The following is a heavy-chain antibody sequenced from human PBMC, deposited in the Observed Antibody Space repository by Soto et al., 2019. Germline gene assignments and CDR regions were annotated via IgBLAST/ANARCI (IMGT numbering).Heavy chain of an antibody. CDR3: ERVSFIELEDDYVWDHTNYFDY. J-gene: IGHJ4*02. Sequence: QVQLVESGGGVVQPGRSLRLSCAASGFTFSSYAMHWVRQAPGKGLEWVAVISYDGSNKYYADSVKGRFTISRDNSKNTLDLQMNRLRAEDTAVYYCERVSFIELEDDYVWDHTNYFDYWGQGTLVTVSS. D-gene: IGHD3-16*01. V-gene: IGHV3-30-3*01. CDR2: ISYDGSNK. CDR1: GFTFSSYA.